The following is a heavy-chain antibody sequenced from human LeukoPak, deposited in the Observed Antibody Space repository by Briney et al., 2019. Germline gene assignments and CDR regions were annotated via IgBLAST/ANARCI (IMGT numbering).Heavy chain of an antibody. Sequence: GGSLRLSCAASGFTFSSYEMNWVRQAPGKGLEWVSYISSSGSTIYYADSVKGRFTISRDNAKNSLYLQMNSLRAEDTAVYYCARDPPYSSGYLFDYWGQGTLVTVSS. CDR3: ARDPPYSSGYLFDY. J-gene: IGHJ4*02. CDR1: GFTFSSYE. D-gene: IGHD3-22*01. V-gene: IGHV3-48*03. CDR2: ISSSGSTI.